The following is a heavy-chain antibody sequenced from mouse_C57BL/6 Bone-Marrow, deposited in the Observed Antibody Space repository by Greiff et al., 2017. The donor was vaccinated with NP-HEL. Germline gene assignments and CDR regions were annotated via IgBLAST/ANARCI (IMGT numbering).Heavy chain of an antibody. CDR3: AREGNGGWFAY. CDR1: GYTFTSYG. CDR2: IYPRSGNT. J-gene: IGHJ3*01. Sequence: QVQLKQSGAELARPGASVKLSCKASGYTFTSYGISWVKQRTGQGLDWIGEIYPRSGNTYYNEKFKGKATLTADKSSSTAYLELRSLTSEDSAVYFCAREGNGGWFAYWGQGTLVTVSA. V-gene: IGHV1-81*01.